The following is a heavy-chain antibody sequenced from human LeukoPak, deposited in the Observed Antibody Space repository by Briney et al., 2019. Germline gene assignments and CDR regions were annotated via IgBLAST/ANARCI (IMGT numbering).Heavy chain of an antibody. Sequence: GSLTLSCAAAGFDFSNRGMSWVRQAPGKGLEWVSTVSTSGLSTYYTESVKGRFTISRDNSKKTLFLQMNSLKAEDTAVYFCAKHISTSPADAYDIWGQGTMVTVSS. CDR1: GFDFSNRG. J-gene: IGHJ3*02. CDR3: AKHISTSPADAYDI. CDR2: VSTSGLST. V-gene: IGHV3-23*01. D-gene: IGHD2/OR15-2a*01.